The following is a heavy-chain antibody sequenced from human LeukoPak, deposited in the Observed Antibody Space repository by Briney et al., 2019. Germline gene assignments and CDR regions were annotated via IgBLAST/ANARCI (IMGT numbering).Heavy chain of an antibody. V-gene: IGHV3-66*01. Sequence: GGSLRLSCAASGFTVSSNYMSWVRQAPGKGLEWVSVIYSGGSTYYADSVKGRFTITRDNSKNTLYLQMNSLRAEDTAVYYCARGGGRYDDGSSGYYFDHWAQGTLVTVSS. CDR1: GFTVSSNY. J-gene: IGHJ4*02. D-gene: IGHD3-22*01. CDR3: ARGGGRYDDGSSGYYFDH. CDR2: IYSGGST.